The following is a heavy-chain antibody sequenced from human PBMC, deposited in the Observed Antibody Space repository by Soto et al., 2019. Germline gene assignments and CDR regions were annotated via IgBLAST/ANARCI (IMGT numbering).Heavy chain of an antibody. V-gene: IGHV3-7*01. CDR1: GFTFSSYW. CDR2: IKQDGSEK. Sequence: GGSLRLSCAASGFTFSSYWMSWVRQAPGKGLEWVANIKQDGSEKYYVDSVKGRFTISRDNAKNSLYLQMNSLRAEDTAVYYCARDGSSHYYYYYMDVWGKGTTVTVSS. CDR3: ARDGSSHYYYYYMDV. J-gene: IGHJ6*03. D-gene: IGHD6-6*01.